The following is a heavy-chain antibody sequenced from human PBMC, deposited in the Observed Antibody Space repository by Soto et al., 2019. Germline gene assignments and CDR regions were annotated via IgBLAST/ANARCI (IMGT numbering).Heavy chain of an antibody. J-gene: IGHJ6*02. Sequence: GGSLRLSCAASGFTFSSYGMHWVRQAPGKGLEWVAVIWYDGSNKYYADSVKGRFTISRDNSKNTLYLKMNSLRAEDTAVYYCARALADQLLSSMDVWGQGTTVTVSS. D-gene: IGHD2-2*01. CDR1: GFTFSSYG. CDR3: ARALADQLLSSMDV. CDR2: IWYDGSNK. V-gene: IGHV3-33*01.